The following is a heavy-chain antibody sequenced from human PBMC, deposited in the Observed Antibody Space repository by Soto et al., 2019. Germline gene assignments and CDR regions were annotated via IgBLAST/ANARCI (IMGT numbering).Heavy chain of an antibody. V-gene: IGHV3-48*03. CDR1: GFTFSNYE. D-gene: IGHD2-2*01. J-gene: IGHJ6*02. CDR3: ARASQGYCDSISCPTKPGYNYFAMDV. Sequence: HPVGSLRLSCAASGFTFSNYEMAWVRQAPGRGLEWVSYILRSGTSMSYPDSVKGRFTISRDNAKNSLFLQMNSLRAEDTAVYYCARASQGYCDSISCPTKPGYNYFAMDVWGQGTTVTVSS. CDR2: ILRSGTSM.